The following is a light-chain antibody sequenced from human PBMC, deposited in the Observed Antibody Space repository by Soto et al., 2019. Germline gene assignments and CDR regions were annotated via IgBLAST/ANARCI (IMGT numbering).Light chain of an antibody. J-gene: IGLJ1*01. V-gene: IGLV1-40*01. CDR3: QSYDSSLSRSV. CDR1: SSNIGAGYD. Sequence: QSVLTQPPSVSGAPGQRVTISCTESSSNIGAGYDVHWYQQLPGTAPKLLIYGNSNRPSGVPDRFSGSKSGTSASLAITGLQAEDEADYYCQSYDSSLSRSVFGTGTQLTVL. CDR2: GNS.